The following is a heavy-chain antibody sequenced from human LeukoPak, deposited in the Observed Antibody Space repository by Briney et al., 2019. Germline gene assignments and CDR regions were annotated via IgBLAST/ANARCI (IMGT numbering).Heavy chain of an antibody. CDR3: ASRRYTYGAIDY. J-gene: IGHJ4*02. Sequence: SETLSLTCAVSGYSISSGYYWGWIRQPPGKGLEWIGRIYTSGSTNYNPSLKSRVTISVDTSKNQFSLKLSSVTAADTAVYYCASRRYTYGAIDYWGQGTLVTVSS. V-gene: IGHV4-38-2*01. CDR1: GYSISSGYY. D-gene: IGHD1-26*01. CDR2: IYTSGST.